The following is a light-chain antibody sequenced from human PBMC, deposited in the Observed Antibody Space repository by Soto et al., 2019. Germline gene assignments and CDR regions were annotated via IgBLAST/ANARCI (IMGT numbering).Light chain of an antibody. CDR3: QQYASMPFT. V-gene: IGKV1-33*01. CDR1: QDIDRY. J-gene: IGKJ4*01. Sequence: DIQMTQSPSSLSASVGDRVTISCQASQDIDRYLNWYQQKPGKGPKLLIYDTSSLETGVPSRFRGYTSGTEFTLIITNLQPEDFATYFCQQYASMPFTFGGGTKVDI. CDR2: DTS.